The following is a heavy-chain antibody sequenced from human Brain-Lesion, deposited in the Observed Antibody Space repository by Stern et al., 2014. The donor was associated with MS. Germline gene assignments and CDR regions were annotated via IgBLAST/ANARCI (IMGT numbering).Heavy chain of an antibody. CDR1: GGSISRSSYY. CDR3: AKLWLGELPESPFDY. D-gene: IGHD3-10*01. Sequence: QLQESGPGLVKPSETLSLTCTVSGGSISRSSYYWGWIRQPPGKGLEWIGSIYYRGSTYYKPSLKSRVTISMDTSKNQFYLRVIFVTAADTAVYFCAKLWLGELPESPFDYWGQGTLVTVSS. J-gene: IGHJ4*02. CDR2: IYYRGST. V-gene: IGHV4-39*01.